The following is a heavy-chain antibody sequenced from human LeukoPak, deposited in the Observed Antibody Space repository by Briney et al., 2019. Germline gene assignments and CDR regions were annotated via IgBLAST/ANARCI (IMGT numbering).Heavy chain of an antibody. Sequence: PSETLSLTCTVSGGSIDNSHYYWGWIRQPPGEGLEWIASIRYSGSTHYNPSLKSRVTISVDTSKNQFSLKLSSVTAADTAVYYCVRLASGLIDYWGQGTLVTVSS. V-gene: IGHV4-39*01. J-gene: IGHJ4*02. CDR3: VRLASGLIDY. CDR2: IRYSGST. CDR1: GGSIDNSHYY. D-gene: IGHD6-19*01.